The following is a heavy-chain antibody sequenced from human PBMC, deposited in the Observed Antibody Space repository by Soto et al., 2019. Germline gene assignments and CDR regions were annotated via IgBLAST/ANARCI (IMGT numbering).Heavy chain of an antibody. Sequence: VKVSCKTSGDTFTDSSMHWVRQAPGQGLEWMGWINLNSGDTNYAEKFRGRVTMTRDTSIITAYMELTRLKSDDTAVYYCARDLGGYDLYGPDTWGQGTLVTVSS. J-gene: IGHJ5*02. V-gene: IGHV1-2*02. CDR2: INLNSGDT. CDR1: GDTFTDSS. D-gene: IGHD5-12*01. CDR3: ARDLGGYDLYGPDT.